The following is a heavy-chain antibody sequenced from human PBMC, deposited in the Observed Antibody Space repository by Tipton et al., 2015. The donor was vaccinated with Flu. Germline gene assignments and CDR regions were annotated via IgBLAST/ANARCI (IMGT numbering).Heavy chain of an antibody. CDR3: ATLTGDDY. V-gene: IGHV3-48*03. CDR2: ITSSGNTI. J-gene: IGHJ4*02. D-gene: IGHD7-27*01. Sequence: QLVQSGGGLVQPGGSLRLSCAASGFTFSSYEMNWVCQAPGKGLEWVSYITSSGNTISYADSVRGRFTISRDNTKKSLYLQLNSLRVEDTAIYYCATLTGDDYWGQGILVTVSS. CDR1: GFTFSSYE.